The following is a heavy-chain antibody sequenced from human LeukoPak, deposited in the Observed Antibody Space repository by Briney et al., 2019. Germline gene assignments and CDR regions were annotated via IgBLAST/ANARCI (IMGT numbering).Heavy chain of an antibody. CDR3: ARGRAQYYYGSGSRRDGMDV. Sequence: SETLSLTCTVSGGSISSYYWSWIRQPPGKGLEWIGYIYYSGSTNYNPSLKSRVTISVDTSKNQFSLKLSSVTAADTAVYYCARGRAQYYYGSGSRRDGMDVWGQGTTVTVSS. J-gene: IGHJ6*02. CDR1: GGSISSYY. CDR2: IYYSGST. D-gene: IGHD3-10*01. V-gene: IGHV4-59*08.